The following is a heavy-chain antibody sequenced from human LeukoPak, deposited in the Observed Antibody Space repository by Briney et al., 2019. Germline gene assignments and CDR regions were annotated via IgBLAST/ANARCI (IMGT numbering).Heavy chain of an antibody. CDR1: GYSISSGYY. J-gene: IGHJ4*02. V-gene: IGHV4-38-2*02. D-gene: IGHD6-19*01. CDR3: ARESKQWLVGSDY. CDR2: IYHSGST. Sequence: SETLSLTCTVSGYSISSGYYWGWIRQPPGKGLEWIGSIYHSGSTYYNPSLKSRVTISVDTSKNQFSLKLSSVTAADTAVYYCARESKQWLVGSDYWGQGTLVTVSS.